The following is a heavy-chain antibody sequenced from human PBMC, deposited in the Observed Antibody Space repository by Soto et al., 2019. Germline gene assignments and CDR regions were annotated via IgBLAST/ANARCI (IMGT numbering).Heavy chain of an antibody. D-gene: IGHD6-13*01. V-gene: IGHV4-61*01. CDR2: IYHTGST. CDR1: GASISSGSHY. CDR3: TRGGNLAAAVVDY. J-gene: IGHJ4*02. Sequence: QVQLQESGPGLVKPSETLSLTCTVSGASISSGSHYWSWIRQPPGKGLEWIGYIYHTGSTNYNPSLNSRVTLSVDTSKTQFSLKLNSVTAADPAVYYCTRGGNLAAAVVDYWGQGTLVTVSS.